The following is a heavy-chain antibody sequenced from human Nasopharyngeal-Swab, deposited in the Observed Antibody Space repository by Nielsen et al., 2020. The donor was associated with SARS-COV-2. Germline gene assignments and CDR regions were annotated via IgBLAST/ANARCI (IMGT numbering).Heavy chain of an antibody. V-gene: IGHV3-23*01. Sequence: GGSLRLSCAASGFTVSNNHVTWVRQAPGKGLEWVSAISGSGGSTYYADSVKGRFTISRDNSKNTLYLQMNSLRAEDTAVYYCAKGLWTLTLDAFDIWGQGTMVTVSS. CDR1: GFTVSNNH. J-gene: IGHJ3*02. CDR2: ISGSGGST. CDR3: AKGLWTLTLDAFDI. D-gene: IGHD5-18*01.